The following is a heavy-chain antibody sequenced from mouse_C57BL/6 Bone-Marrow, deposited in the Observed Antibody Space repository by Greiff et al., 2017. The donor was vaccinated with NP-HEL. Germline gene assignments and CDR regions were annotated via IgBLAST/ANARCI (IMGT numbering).Heavy chain of an antibody. V-gene: IGHV14-4*01. D-gene: IGHD1-1*01. CDR1: GFNIKDDY. Sequence: VPLPQSGAELVRPGASVKLSCTVSGFNIKDDYMHWVKQRPEQGLEWIGWIDPENGDTEYASKFPGKATITAETSSNTAYLQLSSLTSEDTAVYYCTTGGSSPYAMDYWGQGTSVTVSS. CDR3: TTGGSSPYAMDY. J-gene: IGHJ4*01. CDR2: IDPENGDT.